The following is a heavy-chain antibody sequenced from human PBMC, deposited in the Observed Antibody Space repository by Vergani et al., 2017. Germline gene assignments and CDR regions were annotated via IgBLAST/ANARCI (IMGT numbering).Heavy chain of an antibody. Sequence: QVQLVESGGGVVQPGRSLRLSCTASGFTFSSYAMHWVRQAPGKGLEWVAVISYDGSNKYYADSVKGLFSISRENSKNQLYLQMNSLRAEDTAVYYCARDGGYYGSGSYGAYFQHWGQGTLVTVSS. J-gene: IGHJ1*01. CDR3: ARDGGYYGSGSYGAYFQH. D-gene: IGHD3-10*01. CDR2: ISYDGSNK. V-gene: IGHV3-30-3*01. CDR1: GFTFSSYA.